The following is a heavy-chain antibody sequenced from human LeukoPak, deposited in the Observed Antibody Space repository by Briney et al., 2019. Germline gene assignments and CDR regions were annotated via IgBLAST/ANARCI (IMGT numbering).Heavy chain of an antibody. CDR3: ARRSRDGWYFDY. D-gene: IGHD5-24*01. Sequence: GGSLRLSCAASGFTFSSYSMNWVRQAPGKGLEWVSSISSSSSYIYYADSVKGRFTISRDNSKNTLYLQMNSLRTEDTAVYYCARRSRDGWYFDYWGQGTLVTVSS. CDR1: GFTFSSYS. CDR2: ISSSSSYI. V-gene: IGHV3-21*01. J-gene: IGHJ4*02.